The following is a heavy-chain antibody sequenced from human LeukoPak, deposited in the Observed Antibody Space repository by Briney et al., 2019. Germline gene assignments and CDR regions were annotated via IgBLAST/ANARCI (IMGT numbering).Heavy chain of an antibody. CDR2: IQQDGNEK. J-gene: IGHJ4*02. CDR1: GFTFSSYW. D-gene: IGHD4-11*01. CDR3: AREDHSKYEY. Sequence: GSLRLSCVASGFTFSSYWMAWVRQIPGKGLEWVASIQQDGNEKYYVDSVKGRFTISKDNAKNLLYLQVNNLRAEDTAVYYCAREDHSKYEYWGQGTPVTVSS. V-gene: IGHV3-7*01.